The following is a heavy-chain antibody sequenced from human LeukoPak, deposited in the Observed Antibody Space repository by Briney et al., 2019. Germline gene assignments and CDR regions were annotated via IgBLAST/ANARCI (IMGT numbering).Heavy chain of an antibody. CDR2: INRSGST. J-gene: IGHJ6*03. D-gene: IGHD6-19*01. Sequence: SETLSLTCAVYGGSFSGYYWSWIRQPPGKGLEWIGEINRSGSTNYNPSLKSRVTISVDTSKNQFSLKLSSVTAADTAVYYCARGYARSSGGWYEDGGRWGGAYYYYYMDVWGKGTTVTVSS. V-gene: IGHV4-34*01. CDR3: ARGYARSSGGWYEDGGRWGGAYYYYYMDV. CDR1: GGSFSGYY.